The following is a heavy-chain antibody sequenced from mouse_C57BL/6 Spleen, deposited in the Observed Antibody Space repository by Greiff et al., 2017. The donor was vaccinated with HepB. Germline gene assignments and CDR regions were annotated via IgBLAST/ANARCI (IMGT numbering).Heavy chain of an antibody. V-gene: IGHV1-69*01. J-gene: IGHJ2*01. CDR3: ARYYYGSFDY. Sequence: QVQLQQPGAELVMPGASVKLSCKASGYTFTSYWMHWVKQRPGQGLEWIGEIDPSDSYTNYNQKFKGKSTLTVDKSSSTAYMQLSSLTSEDSAVYYCARYYYGSFDYWGQRTTLTVSS. D-gene: IGHD1-1*01. CDR1: GYTFTSYW. CDR2: IDPSDSYT.